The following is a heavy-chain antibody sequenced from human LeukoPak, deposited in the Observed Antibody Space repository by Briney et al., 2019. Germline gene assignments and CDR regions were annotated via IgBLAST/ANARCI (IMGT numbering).Heavy chain of an antibody. D-gene: IGHD1-26*01. CDR1: GYTLTELS. CDR2: FDPEDGET. J-gene: IGHJ4*02. V-gene: IGHV1-24*01. Sequence: ASVKVSCKVSGYTLTELSMHWVRQAPGKGLEWMGGFDPEDGETIYAQKFQGRVTMTEDTSTDTAYMELSSLRSEDTAVYYCATGWVGAPRRHFDYWGQGTLVTVSS. CDR3: ATGWVGAPRRHFDY.